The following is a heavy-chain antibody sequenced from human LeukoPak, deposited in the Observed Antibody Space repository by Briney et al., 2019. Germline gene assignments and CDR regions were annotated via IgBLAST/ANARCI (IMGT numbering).Heavy chain of an antibody. D-gene: IGHD6-19*01. Sequence: GASVKVSCKASGGTFSSYAISWVRQAPGQGLEWMGGIIPIFGTANYAQKFQGRVTITADESTSTAYMELSSLRSEDTAVYYCARSKSGWYGTHFVYWGQGTLVTVSS. CDR2: IIPIFGTA. V-gene: IGHV1-69*13. J-gene: IGHJ4*02. CDR3: ARSKSGWYGTHFVY. CDR1: GGTFSSYA.